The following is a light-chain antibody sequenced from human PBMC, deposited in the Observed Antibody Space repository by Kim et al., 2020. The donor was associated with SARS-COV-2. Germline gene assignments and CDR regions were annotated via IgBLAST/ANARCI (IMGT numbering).Light chain of an antibody. J-gene: IGLJ3*02. CDR1: SSNVGNNY. Sequence: QSVLTQPPSVSAAPGQKVTISCSGSSSNVGNNYVSWYQQLPGTAPKLLIYDDDRRPSGIPDRFSGSKSGTLATLGINGPQTGDGATYYCGTWDRSLSAGVFGGGTQLTVL. CDR2: DDD. CDR3: GTWDRSLSAGV. V-gene: IGLV1-51*01.